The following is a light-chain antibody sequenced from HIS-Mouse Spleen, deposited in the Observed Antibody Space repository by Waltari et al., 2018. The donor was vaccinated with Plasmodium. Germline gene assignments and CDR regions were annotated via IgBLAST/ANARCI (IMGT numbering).Light chain of an antibody. J-gene: IGKJ3*01. CDR1: QSVSSN. Sequence: IVMTQSPATLSVSPGERATLSCRASQSVSSNLAWYQQKPGQAPRLLIYCASTRATGSPARFSGSGSGTEFTLTISSLQSEDFAVYYCQQYNNWSFTFGPGTKVDIK. CDR3: QQYNNWSFT. CDR2: CAS. V-gene: IGKV3-15*01.